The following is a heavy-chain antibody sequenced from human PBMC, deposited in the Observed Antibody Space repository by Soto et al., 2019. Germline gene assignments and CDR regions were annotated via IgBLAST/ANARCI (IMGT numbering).Heavy chain of an antibody. D-gene: IGHD4-17*01. Sequence: QVQLQQWGAGLLKPSETLSLTCAVYGGSFSGYYWTWIRQPPGKGLEWIGEISHSGVTNYTPSLRSRVTMSVDTSKNQFSLNLGSVTAADTAVYYCTRGLNDYGDYDNWFGPWGQGTLITVSS. CDR1: GGSFSGYY. CDR2: ISHSGVT. J-gene: IGHJ5*02. CDR3: TRGLNDYGDYDNWFGP. V-gene: IGHV4-34*01.